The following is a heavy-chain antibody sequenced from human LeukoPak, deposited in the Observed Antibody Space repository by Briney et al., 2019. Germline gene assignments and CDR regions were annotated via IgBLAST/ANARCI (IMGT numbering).Heavy chain of an antibody. CDR1: GFTFSDYS. D-gene: IGHD3-9*01. CDR2: IGSAI. CDR3: ASIPNARGYDILTGYSNYMDV. V-gene: IGHV3-48*01. J-gene: IGHJ6*03. Sequence: GGSLRLSCVASGFTFSDYSLNWVRQAPGKGLEWISYIGSAIYYADSVKGRFTISRDNAKNSLFLQMNSLRAEDTAVYYCASIPNARGYDILTGYSNYMDVWGKGTTVTISS.